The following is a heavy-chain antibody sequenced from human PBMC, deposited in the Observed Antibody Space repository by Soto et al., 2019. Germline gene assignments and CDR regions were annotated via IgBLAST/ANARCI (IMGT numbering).Heavy chain of an antibody. V-gene: IGHV4-59*01. CDR2: IYYSGST. CDR3: AREYGSSGWFDP. D-gene: IGHD6-6*01. CDR1: GGSISSYY. Sequence: QVQLQESGPGLVKPSETLSLTCTVSGGSISSYYWSWIRQPPGKGLEWIGYIYYSGSTNYNPSLKSRVTISVDTSKNQFSLKLSSVTAADTAVYYGAREYGSSGWFDPWGQGSLVTVSS. J-gene: IGHJ5*02.